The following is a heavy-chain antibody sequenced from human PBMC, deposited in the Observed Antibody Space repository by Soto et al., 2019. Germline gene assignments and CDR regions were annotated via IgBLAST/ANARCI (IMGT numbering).Heavy chain of an antibody. CDR2: ISGSGGST. CDR3: AKARSWFDAFDI. CDR1: GFTFSSYV. V-gene: IGHV3-23*01. Sequence: EVQLLESGGGLVQPGGSLRLTCAASGFTFSSYVMSWVRQAPGKGLEWVSVISGSGGSTYYVDSVKGRFTISRDNSKNTLYLKIDILRAEDTAVYYCAKARSWFDAFDICGQGTMVTVSS. D-gene: IGHD6-13*01. J-gene: IGHJ3*02.